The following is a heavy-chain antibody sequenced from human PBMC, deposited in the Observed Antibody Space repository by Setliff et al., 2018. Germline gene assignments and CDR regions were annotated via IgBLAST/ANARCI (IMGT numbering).Heavy chain of an antibody. CDR2: IYPGDSDT. CDR3: TRHEDRNKCTSSSCYRENDAFDV. V-gene: IGHV5-51*01. CDR1: GYIFTNYW. D-gene: IGHD2-2*01. J-gene: IGHJ3*01. Sequence: GESLKISCKASGYIFTNYWIGWVRQMPGKGLEWMGVIYPGDSDTRYSPSFQGQVTISADKSINTAYLQWSSLKASDTAIFYCTRHEDRNKCTSSSCYRENDAFDVWGQGAMVTVSS.